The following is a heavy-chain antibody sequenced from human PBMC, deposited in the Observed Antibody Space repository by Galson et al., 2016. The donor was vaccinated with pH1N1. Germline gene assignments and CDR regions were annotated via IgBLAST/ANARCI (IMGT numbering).Heavy chain of an antibody. CDR1: GFTFSSYA. CDR2: ISGSGGTT. D-gene: IGHD2-2*01. V-gene: IGHV3-23*01. J-gene: IGHJ6*02. Sequence: SLRLSCAASGFTFSSYAMYWVRQAPGKGLEWVSAISGSGGTTHDADSVKGRFTIFRDNSKNTLYLQMHSLRAEDTATYYCAKVTDVCTVTRCFPYGMHAWGQGTTVTVSS. CDR3: AKVTDVCTVTRCFPYGMHA.